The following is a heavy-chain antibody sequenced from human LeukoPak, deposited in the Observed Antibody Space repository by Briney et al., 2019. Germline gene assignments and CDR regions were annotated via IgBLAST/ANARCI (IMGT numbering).Heavy chain of an antibody. CDR3: ARRCGGSCFYAFDI. CDR1: GFTVSSNY. CDR2: IYSGGST. D-gene: IGHD2-15*01. Sequence: GGSLRLSCAASGFTVSSNYMSWVRQAPGKGLEWVSVIYSGGSTYYADSVKGRFTISRDNSKNTLYLHMNSLRAEDTAVYYCARRCGGSCFYAFDIWGQGTMVTVSS. J-gene: IGHJ3*02. V-gene: IGHV3-66*01.